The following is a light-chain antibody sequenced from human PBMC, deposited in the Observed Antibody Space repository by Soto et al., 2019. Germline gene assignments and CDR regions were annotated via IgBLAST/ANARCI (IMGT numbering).Light chain of an antibody. CDR3: QQLNSYPRIT. J-gene: IGKJ5*01. Sequence: DIQLTQSPSFLSASVGDRVTITCRASQGINNYLAWYQQKPGKAPKLLIYAASTLQSGVPSRFSGSGSGTEFTLTISSLQPEDFATSYCQQLNSYPRITFGQGTRLEIK. CDR1: QGINNY. CDR2: AAS. V-gene: IGKV1-9*01.